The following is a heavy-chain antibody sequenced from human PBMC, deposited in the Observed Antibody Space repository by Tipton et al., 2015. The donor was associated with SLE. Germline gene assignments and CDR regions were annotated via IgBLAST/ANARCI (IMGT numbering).Heavy chain of an antibody. CDR3: AREGITDYGLDV. D-gene: IGHD3-16*01. V-gene: IGHV3-21*04. CDR2: VDSSSTYI. CDR1: GFTFSSYS. J-gene: IGHJ6*02. Sequence: GSLRLSCAASGFTFSSYSLSWVRQAPGKGLEWVSSVDSSSTYIYYADSVQGRFSISRHNAKNSLFLQMNSLSAEDTAVYFCAREGITDYGLDVWGQGTTVTVSS.